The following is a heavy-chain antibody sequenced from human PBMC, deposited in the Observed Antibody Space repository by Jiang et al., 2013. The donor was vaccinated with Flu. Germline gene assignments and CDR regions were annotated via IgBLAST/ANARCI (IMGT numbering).Heavy chain of an antibody. D-gene: IGHD2-2*01. CDR3: ARERPPRYCSSTSCYNWFDP. V-gene: IGHV7-4-1*01. CDR1: GYTFTSYA. J-gene: IGHJ5*02. Sequence: ELKKPGASVKVSCKASGYTFTSYAMNWVRQAPGQGLEWMGWINTNTGNPTYAQGFTGRFVFSLDTSVSTAYLQICSLKAEDTAVYYCARERPPRYCSSTSCYNWFDPWGQGTLVTVSS. CDR2: INTNTGNP.